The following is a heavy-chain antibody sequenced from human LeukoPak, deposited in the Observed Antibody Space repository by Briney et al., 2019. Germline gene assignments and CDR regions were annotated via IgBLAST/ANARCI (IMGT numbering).Heavy chain of an antibody. J-gene: IGHJ5*02. CDR1: GFTFSTYA. Sequence: GRSLRLSRAASGFTFSTYATSWASHAPGKWLEGGSAISGSGDRTYYADSVKGRFTISRDNSKNTLYLQMNSLRAEDTAVYYCAKDRNYHWFDPWGQGTLVIVSS. CDR3: AKDRNYHWFDP. CDR2: ISGSGDRT. V-gene: IGHV3-23*01. D-gene: IGHD4-11*01.